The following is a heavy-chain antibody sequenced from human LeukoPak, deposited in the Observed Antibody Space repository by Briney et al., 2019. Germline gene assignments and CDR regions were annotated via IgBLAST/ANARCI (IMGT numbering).Heavy chain of an antibody. Sequence: GGSLRLSCAASGFTVSSSYMSWVRQAPGKGLEWVSVIYSGGSTYYADSVKGRFTISRDNSKNTLYLQMNSLRAEDTAVYYCARVGLGGSSGWPYYFDYWGQGTLVTVSS. CDR1: GFTVSSSY. D-gene: IGHD6-19*01. CDR3: ARVGLGGSSGWPYYFDY. J-gene: IGHJ4*02. V-gene: IGHV3-66*01. CDR2: IYSGGST.